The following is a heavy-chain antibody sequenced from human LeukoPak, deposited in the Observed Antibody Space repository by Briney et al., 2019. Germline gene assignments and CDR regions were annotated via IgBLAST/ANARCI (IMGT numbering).Heavy chain of an antibody. V-gene: IGHV3-7*03. J-gene: IGHJ4*02. CDR3: AKRGVVIRAVIIVGFHKEAYYFDY. CDR2: IKQDGSEK. CDR1: GFTFSGYW. D-gene: IGHD3-10*01. Sequence: GGSLRLSCAASGFTFSGYWMSWVRQAPGKRLEWVANIKQDGSEKYYVDSVKGRFTISRDNAKNSLYLQMNSLRAEDTAVYFCAKRGVVIRAVIIVGFHKEAYYFDYWGQGALVTVSS.